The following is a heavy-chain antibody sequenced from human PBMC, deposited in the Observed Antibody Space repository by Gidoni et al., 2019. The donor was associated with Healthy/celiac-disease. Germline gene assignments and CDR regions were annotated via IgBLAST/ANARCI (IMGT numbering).Heavy chain of an antibody. CDR3: ARLGHCSPTSCLFYYYYGMDV. CDR2: IYPGDSNT. Sequence: EVQLVQSGAEVKQPGESLKISCKGSGHTFASYWIGWVRQMPGKGLEWMGVIYPGDSNTRYITSFQGQVTFSADKSSKTAYLQGNSLEASDSATYYCARLGHCSPTSCLFYYYYGMDVWGQGTTVTVSS. J-gene: IGHJ6*02. CDR1: GHTFASYW. V-gene: IGHV5-51*01. D-gene: IGHD2-2*01.